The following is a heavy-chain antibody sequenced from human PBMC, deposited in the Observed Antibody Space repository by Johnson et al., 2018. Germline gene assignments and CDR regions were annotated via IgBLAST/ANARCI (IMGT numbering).Heavy chain of an antibody. Sequence: QVQLVQAGGGVVQPGRSLRLSCAASGFTFSSYGMHWVRQAPGKGLEWVAVIWYDGSNKYYADSVKGRFTSSRDNSNTTLYRQMNSLRAEDTAVYYCAKPRRAATDAFDIWGQGTLVTVSS. CDR1: GFTFSSYG. CDR3: AKPRRAATDAFDI. D-gene: IGHD2-15*01. J-gene: IGHJ3*02. CDR2: IWYDGSNK. V-gene: IGHV3-33*06.